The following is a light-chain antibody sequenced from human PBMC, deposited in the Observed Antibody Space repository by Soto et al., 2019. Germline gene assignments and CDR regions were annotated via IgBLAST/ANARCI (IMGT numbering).Light chain of an antibody. CDR2: STS. CDR1: QSVGTSW. Sequence: EIVLTQSPGTLSLSPGERVTLSCRASQSVGTSWLAWYQQKPGQSPRLRIYSTSSRATGITDRFSGSGSETDFALTISSLEHEDSAVYYCQQYASSQRTFGQGTQVEIK. CDR3: QQYASSQRT. J-gene: IGKJ1*01. V-gene: IGKV3-20*01.